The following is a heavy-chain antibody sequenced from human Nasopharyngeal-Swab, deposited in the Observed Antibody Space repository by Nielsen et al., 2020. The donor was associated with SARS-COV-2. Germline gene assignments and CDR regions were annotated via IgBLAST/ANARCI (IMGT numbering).Heavy chain of an antibody. V-gene: IGHV3-23*01. CDR1: RFTFSSYA. J-gene: IGHJ4*02. CDR2: ISGSGGRT. CDR3: SSRSLLSGGAFDY. D-gene: IGHD2-21*01. Sequence: GESLKISCAASRFTFSSYAMSWVRQAPGKGLEWVSAISGSGGRTYYGDSVKGRFTISRDNSKNTLYLQMHSLRADDTAVYYCSSRSLLSGGAFDYWGQGTLVIVSS.